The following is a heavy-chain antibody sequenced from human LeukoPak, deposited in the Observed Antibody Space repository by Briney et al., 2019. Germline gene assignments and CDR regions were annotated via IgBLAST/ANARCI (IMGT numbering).Heavy chain of an antibody. CDR2: INVNSGDT. CDR3: ARDGGLDF. V-gene: IGHV1-2*02. Sequence: ASVKVSYKASGYTFSAYYIHWLRQAAGQGLEWMGWINVNSGDTNSAPNFQGRVTLTRDMSSNTAYMEVTKLTLDDTAVFYCARDGGLDFWGQGTLVTVSS. CDR1: GYTFSAYY. J-gene: IGHJ4*02. D-gene: IGHD2-15*01.